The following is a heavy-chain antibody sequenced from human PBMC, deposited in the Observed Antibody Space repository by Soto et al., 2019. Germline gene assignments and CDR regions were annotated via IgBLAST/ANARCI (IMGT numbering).Heavy chain of an antibody. Sequence: GGSLRLSCAASGFTFSSYSMNWVRQAPGKGLEWVSSISSSSSTSYAQQFRGRLTMTRDTSTSTVYMEMNSLRSDDTAVYYCARELATVTLDAFDIWGQGTMVTVSS. CDR2: ISSSSST. CDR3: ARELATVTLDAFDI. J-gene: IGHJ3*02. V-gene: IGHV3-21*04. D-gene: IGHD4-4*01. CDR1: GFTFSSYS.